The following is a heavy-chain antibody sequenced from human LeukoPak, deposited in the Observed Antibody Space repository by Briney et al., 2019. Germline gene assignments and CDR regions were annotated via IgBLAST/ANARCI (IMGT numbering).Heavy chain of an antibody. CDR1: GYTFTGYG. CDR2: ISAYNGNT. Sequence: ASVKVSCKASGYTFTGYGISWVRQAPGQGLEWMGWISAYNGNTNYAQKLQGRVTMTTDTSTSTAYMELRSLRSGDTAVYYCARDITSGYSFGLCYWGQGTLVTVSS. J-gene: IGHJ4*02. D-gene: IGHD3-3*01. CDR3: ARDITSGYSFGLCY. V-gene: IGHV1-18*01.